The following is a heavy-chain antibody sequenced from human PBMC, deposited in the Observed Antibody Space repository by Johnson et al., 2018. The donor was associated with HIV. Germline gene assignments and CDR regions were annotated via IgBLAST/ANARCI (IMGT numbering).Heavy chain of an antibody. CDR3: ARDRILTGYDAFDI. J-gene: IGHJ3*02. V-gene: IGHV3-53*01. CDR1: GFTVSIKY. CDR2: IYSGGNT. Sequence: VQLLESGGGVVQPGGSLRLSCAASGFTVSIKYMSWVRQAPGKGLEWVSVIYSGGNTYYADSVKGRFTISRDNSKNTLYLQMNSLRVEDTAVYYCARDRILTGYDAFDIWGQGTMVTVSS. D-gene: IGHD3-9*01.